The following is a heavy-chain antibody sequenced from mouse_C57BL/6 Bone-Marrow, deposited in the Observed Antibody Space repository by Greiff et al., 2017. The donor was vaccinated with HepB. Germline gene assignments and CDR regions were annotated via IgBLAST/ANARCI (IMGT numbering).Heavy chain of an antibody. D-gene: IGHD1-1*01. CDR3: ARGGYYYGSYWYFDV. CDR1: GYTFTDYY. V-gene: IGHV1-19*01. Sequence: DVKLQESGPVLVKPGASVKMSCKASGYTFTDYYMNWVKQSHGKSLEWIGVINPYNGGTSYNQKFKGKATLTVDKSSSPAYMELNSLTSEDSAVYYCARGGYYYGSYWYFDVWGTGTTVTVSS. J-gene: IGHJ1*03. CDR2: INPYNGGT.